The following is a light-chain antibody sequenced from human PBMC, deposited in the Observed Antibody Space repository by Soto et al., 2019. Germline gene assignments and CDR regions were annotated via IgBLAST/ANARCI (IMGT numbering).Light chain of an antibody. J-gene: IGLJ3*02. Sequence: QSALTQPASVSGSPGQSITISCTGTSSDVGGYNFVSWYQQHPGKAPKLLIYEVRYRPSGVSNRFSGSKSGNPASLPIFGRQAEDEGDYYCSTYTSSSSRVFGGGTKLTVL. CDR1: SSDVGGYNF. V-gene: IGLV2-14*01. CDR3: STYTSSSSRV. CDR2: EVR.